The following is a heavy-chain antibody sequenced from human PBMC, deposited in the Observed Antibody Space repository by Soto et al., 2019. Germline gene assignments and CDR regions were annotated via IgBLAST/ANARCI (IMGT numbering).Heavy chain of an antibody. J-gene: IGHJ6*01. CDR1: GFTFSSYA. CDR2: ISYDGSNK. D-gene: IGHD5-18*01. V-gene: IGHV3-30-3*01. Sequence: QVQLVESGGGVVQPGRSLRLSCAASGFTFSSYAMHWVRQAPGKGLEWVAVISYDGSNKYYADSVKGRFTISRDNSKNTLYLQMNSLRAEDTAVYYCARDDPRLVDTPYYYGMDVW. CDR3: ARDDPRLVDTPYYYGMDV.